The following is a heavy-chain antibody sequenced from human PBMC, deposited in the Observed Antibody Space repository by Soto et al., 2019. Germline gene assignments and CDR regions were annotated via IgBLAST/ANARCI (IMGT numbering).Heavy chain of an antibody. CDR1: GGTFSSYA. V-gene: IGHV1-69*06. Sequence: QVQLVHSGAEVKKPGSSVKVSCKASGGTFSSYAISWVRQAPGQGLEWMGGIIPIFGTANYAQKFQGRVTITADKSTSTAYMELSSLRSEYTAVYYCASRDDSGIYQLSAFDIWGQGTMVTVSS. CDR2: IIPIFGTA. J-gene: IGHJ3*02. CDR3: ASRDDSGIYQLSAFDI. D-gene: IGHD1-26*01.